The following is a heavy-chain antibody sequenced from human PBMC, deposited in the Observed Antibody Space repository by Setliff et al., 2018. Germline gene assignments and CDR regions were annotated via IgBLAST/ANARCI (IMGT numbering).Heavy chain of an antibody. CDR1: GGSISSGDYY. Sequence: SETLSLTCPVSGGSISSGDYYWSWIRQPPGKGLEWIGYIYYSGSTYYNPSLKSRVAISVDTSKNQFSLRLSSVTAADTAVYYCARESGSYYESDYWGHGTLVTVSS. V-gene: IGHV4-30-4*08. CDR2: IYYSGST. D-gene: IGHD3-10*01. J-gene: IGHJ4*01. CDR3: ARESGSYYESDY.